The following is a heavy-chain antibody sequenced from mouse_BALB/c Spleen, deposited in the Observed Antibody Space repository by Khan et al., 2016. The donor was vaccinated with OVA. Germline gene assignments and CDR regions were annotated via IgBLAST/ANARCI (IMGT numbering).Heavy chain of an antibody. CDR3: ARQVYPGYVDG. V-gene: IGHV2-6-1*01. D-gene: IGHD2-1*01. Sequence: QVQLKQSGPGPVAPSQSLSITCTISGFSLTSYGVHWVRQPAGKGLEWLVVIWSDGRTTYNSALKSRLSISKDNSTSQVFLKVNSLQTDDNAIFYCARQVYPGYVDGWGAGTTVTVSS. CDR2: IWSDGRT. CDR1: GFSLTSYG. J-gene: IGHJ1*01.